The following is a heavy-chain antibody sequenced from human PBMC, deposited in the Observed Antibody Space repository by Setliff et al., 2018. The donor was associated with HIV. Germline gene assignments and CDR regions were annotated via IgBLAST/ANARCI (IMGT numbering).Heavy chain of an antibody. CDR2: IGHDGTKK. D-gene: IGHD1-26*01. J-gene: IGHJ4*02. CDR1: GFTFNNYG. Sequence: PGGSLRLSCAASGFTFNNYGMQWVRQAPGKGLEWVAAIGHDGTKKYYAESVKGRFIIYRDDYKSTLYLQMKSLRLDDTALYFCAKGAGPTTLAEPFDSWGQGTLVTVSS. V-gene: IGHV3-33*08. CDR3: AKGAGPTTLAEPFDS.